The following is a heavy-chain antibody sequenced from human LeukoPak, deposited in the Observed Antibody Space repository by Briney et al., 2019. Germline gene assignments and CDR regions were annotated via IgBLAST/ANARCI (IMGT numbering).Heavy chain of an antibody. Sequence: SETLSLTCAVYGGSFSGYYWSWIRQPPGKGLEWIGEINHSGSTNYNPSLKSRVTISVNTSKNQFSLKLSSVTAADTAVYYCARGGRIAARLYYFDYWGQGTLVTVSS. CDR2: INHSGST. CDR3: ARGGRIAARLYYFDY. V-gene: IGHV4-34*01. D-gene: IGHD6-6*01. J-gene: IGHJ4*02. CDR1: GGSFSGYY.